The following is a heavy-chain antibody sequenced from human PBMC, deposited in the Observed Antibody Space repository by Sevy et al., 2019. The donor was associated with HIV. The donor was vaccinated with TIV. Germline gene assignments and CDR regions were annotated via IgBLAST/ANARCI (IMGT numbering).Heavy chain of an antibody. CDR3: ATGPAAEKAEAFFDY. J-gene: IGHJ4*02. CDR1: GGTFRSYA. CDR2: IIPILGIA. V-gene: IGHV1-69*04. D-gene: IGHD6-25*01. Sequence: ASVKVSCKASGGTFRSYAISWVRQAPGQGLEWMGRIIPILGIANYAQKFQGRVTLNADKSTSTAYMELSSLRAEETAVYYCATGPAAEKAEAFFDYWGQGTLVTVSS.